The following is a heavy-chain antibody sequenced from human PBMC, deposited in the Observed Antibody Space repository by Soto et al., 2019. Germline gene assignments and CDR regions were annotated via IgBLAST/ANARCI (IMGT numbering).Heavy chain of an antibody. CDR1: AYRFTSYW. CDR2: IYPGDSDT. V-gene: IGHV5-51*01. J-gene: IGHJ6*02. CDR3: PRNRYNWNLYGMDV. Sequence: PVPSEKVSSKGSAYRFTSYWSGWVRQMPGKGLEWMGIIYPGDSDTRYSPSFQGQVTISADKSISTAYLQWSSLKASDTAMYSCPRNRYNWNLYGMDVWGQGTTGTVSS. D-gene: IGHD1-20*01.